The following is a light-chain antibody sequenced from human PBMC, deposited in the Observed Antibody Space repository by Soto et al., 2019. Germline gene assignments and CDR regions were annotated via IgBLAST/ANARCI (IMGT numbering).Light chain of an antibody. CDR1: SNDVGAYNF. CDR3: SSYSVNRTYV. Sequence: QSVLTQPASVSGSPGQSITISCTGTSNDVGAYNFVSWHQQHTGKAPKLIIYNVYHRPSGISYRFSGSKSGNTASLIISGLQGEDEAYYYCSSYSVNRTYVFGSGTKLTVL. J-gene: IGLJ6*01. CDR2: NVY. V-gene: IGLV2-14*03.